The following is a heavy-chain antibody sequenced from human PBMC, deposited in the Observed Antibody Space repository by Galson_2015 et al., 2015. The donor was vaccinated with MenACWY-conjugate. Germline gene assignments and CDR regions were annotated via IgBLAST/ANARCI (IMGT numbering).Heavy chain of an antibody. CDR1: GFTFSDYW. J-gene: IGHJ4*02. V-gene: IGHV3-7*03. Sequence: ALRISCAASGFTFSDYWMSWVRQAPGKGLECVANIKKDGSETYNVDSVKGRFTISRDNAKNSLYLQMNSLRAEDTAMYYCVRGRWTHSYYFDCWGQGTLVTVSS. CDR3: VRGRWTHSYYFDC. CDR2: IKKDGSET. D-gene: IGHD5-24*01.